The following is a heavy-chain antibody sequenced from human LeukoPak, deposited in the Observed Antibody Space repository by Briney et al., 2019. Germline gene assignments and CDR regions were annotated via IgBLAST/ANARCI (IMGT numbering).Heavy chain of an antibody. Sequence: PSETLSLTCTVPGGSISSDYWCWIRQPPGKGLEWMGCIHYSGTTYSNPSLKSRLSISVDTSKSQFSLKLRSVTAADTAVYYCARRYYFVSGSYYPFDFWGQGTLVTVSS. J-gene: IGHJ4*02. V-gene: IGHV4-59*04. CDR2: IHYSGTT. D-gene: IGHD3-10*01. CDR1: GGSISSDY. CDR3: ARRYYFVSGSYYPFDF.